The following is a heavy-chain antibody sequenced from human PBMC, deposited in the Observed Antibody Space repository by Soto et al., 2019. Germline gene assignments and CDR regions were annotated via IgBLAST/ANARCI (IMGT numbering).Heavy chain of an antibody. J-gene: IGHJ5*02. CDR3: ARDNPSTNSIGNCFEP. D-gene: IGHD4-4*01. V-gene: IGHV1-69*01. Sequence: QVRLVQPGAEVKKPGSSVKVYCKAYGGTFSNYDITWLRLAPGQGLERLGGLIPVFGPVNYAQKFQGRVTTTADESESPAYRELNRLRSEDTAVDYCARDNPSTNSIGNCFEPRGQGALVIGS. CDR1: GGTFSNYD. CDR2: LIPVFGPV.